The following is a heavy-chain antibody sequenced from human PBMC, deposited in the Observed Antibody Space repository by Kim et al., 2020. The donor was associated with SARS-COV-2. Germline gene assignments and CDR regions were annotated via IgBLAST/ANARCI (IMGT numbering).Heavy chain of an antibody. J-gene: IGHJ4*02. CDR2: ISYDGTYE. CDR1: GFTFRNYP. CDR3: ARETAASDDSWVDF. V-gene: IGHV3-30*04. Sequence: GGSLRLSCAASGFTFRNYPMHWVRQAPGKGLEGVAIISYDGTYEYYADSVKGRFTISRDNSNNTVSLQMNSLRGEDTAIYYCARETAASDDSWVDFWGQG. D-gene: IGHD6-13*01.